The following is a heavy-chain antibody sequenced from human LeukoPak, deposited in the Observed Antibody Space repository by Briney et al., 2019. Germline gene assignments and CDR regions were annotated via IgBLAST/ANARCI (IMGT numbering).Heavy chain of an antibody. V-gene: IGHV4-59*01. Sequence: SETLSLTCTVSGGSTSSYYWSWIRQPPGKGLEWIGYIYYSGCTNYNPSLKSRVTISVDTSKNQFSLKLSSVTAADTAVYYCAQLGDDYWGQGTLVTVSS. D-gene: IGHD2-2*01. J-gene: IGHJ4*02. CDR1: GGSTSSYY. CDR3: AQLGDDY. CDR2: IYYSGCT.